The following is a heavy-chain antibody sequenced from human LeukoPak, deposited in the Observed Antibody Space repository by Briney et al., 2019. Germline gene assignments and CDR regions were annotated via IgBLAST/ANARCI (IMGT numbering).Heavy chain of an antibody. V-gene: IGHV3-48*01. Sequence: PGGSLRLSCAASGFTFSSYYMSWVRQAPGKGLEWVSYISGSSTTIYYSDSVKGRFTVSRDNARNSLYLQMNSLRAEDTAVYYCARDSGYDFVYWGQGTLVTVSS. CDR2: ISGSSTTI. J-gene: IGHJ4*02. CDR3: ARDSGYDFVY. CDR1: GFTFSSYY. D-gene: IGHD5-12*01.